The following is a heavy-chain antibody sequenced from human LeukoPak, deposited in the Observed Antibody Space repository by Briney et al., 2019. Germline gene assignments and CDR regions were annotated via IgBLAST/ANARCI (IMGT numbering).Heavy chain of an antibody. D-gene: IGHD3-10*01. CDR3: ARSRGGWDYYYYYMDV. CDR2: ISAYNGNT. Sequence: ASVKVSCKASGYTFTSYGISWVRQAPGQGLEWMGWISAYNGNTNYAQKLQGRVTMTTDTSTSTAYMELRSLRSDDTAVYYCARSRGGWDYYYYYMDVWGKGTTVTISS. J-gene: IGHJ6*03. CDR1: GYTFTSYG. V-gene: IGHV1-18*01.